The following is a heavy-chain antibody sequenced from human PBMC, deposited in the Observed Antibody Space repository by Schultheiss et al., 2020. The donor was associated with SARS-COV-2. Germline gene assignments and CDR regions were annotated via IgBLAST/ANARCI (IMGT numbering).Heavy chain of an antibody. Sequence: ASVKVSCKASGYTFTSYGISWVRQAPGQGLEWMGWISAYNGNTNYAQKLQGRVTMTTDTSTSTAYMELRSLRSDDTAVYYCARAVVVPPHISRTRGEGLYYYFGMDVWGQGTTVTVSS. CDR1: GYTFTSYG. J-gene: IGHJ6*02. CDR3: ARAVVVPPHISRTRGEGLYYYFGMDV. V-gene: IGHV1-18*01. CDR2: ISAYNGNT. D-gene: IGHD2-2*01.